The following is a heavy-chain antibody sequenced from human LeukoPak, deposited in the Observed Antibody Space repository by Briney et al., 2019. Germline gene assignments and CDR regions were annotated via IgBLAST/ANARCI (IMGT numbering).Heavy chain of an antibody. CDR2: ISAYNGNT. V-gene: IGHV1-18*01. Sequence: ASVKVSCTASGYTFTSYGISWVRQAPGQGLEWMGWISAYNGNTNYAQKLQGRVTMTTDTSTSTAYMELRSLRSDDTAVYYCARDTAAAGIIYYYYGMDVWGQGTTVTVSS. D-gene: IGHD6-13*01. CDR3: ARDTAAAGIIYYYYGMDV. J-gene: IGHJ6*02. CDR1: GYTFTSYG.